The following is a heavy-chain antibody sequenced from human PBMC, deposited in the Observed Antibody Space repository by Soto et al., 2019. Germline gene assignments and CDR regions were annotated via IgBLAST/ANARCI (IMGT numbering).Heavy chain of an antibody. CDR1: GYTFTGYY. CDR3: ARDYYGSVLFDY. Sequence: ASVKVSCKASGYTFTGYYMHWVRQAPRQGLEWMGWINPNSGGTNYAQKFQGRVTMTRDTSISTAYMELSRLRSDDTAVYYCARDYYGSVLFDYWGQGTLVTVSS. V-gene: IGHV1-2*02. CDR2: INPNSGGT. D-gene: IGHD3-10*01. J-gene: IGHJ4*02.